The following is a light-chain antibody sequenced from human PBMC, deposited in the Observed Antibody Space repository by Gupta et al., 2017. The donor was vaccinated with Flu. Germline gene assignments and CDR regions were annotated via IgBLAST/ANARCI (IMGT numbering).Light chain of an antibody. CDR2: AAS. CDR1: QSISSY. V-gene: IGKV1-39*01. Sequence: DIQMTQSPSPLSASVGDRVTIPCRASQSISSYLNWYQQKPGKAPKLLIYAASSLQSGVPSRFSGSGSGTDFTLTISSLQPEDFATYYCQQSYSTLWTFGQGTKVEIK. CDR3: QQSYSTLWT. J-gene: IGKJ1*01.